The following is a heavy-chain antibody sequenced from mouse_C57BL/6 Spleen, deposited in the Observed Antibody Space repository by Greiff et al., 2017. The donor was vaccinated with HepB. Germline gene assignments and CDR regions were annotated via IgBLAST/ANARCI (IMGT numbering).Heavy chain of an antibody. CDR1: GFSLSTSGMG. J-gene: IGHJ2*01. Sequence: QVTLKVSGPGILQSSQTLSLTCSFSGFSLSTSGMGVSWIRQPSGKGLEWLAHIYWDDVKRYNPSLKSRLTISKDTSRNQVFLKITSLDTADTATDYCARFYYGYDGEDYFDYWGQGTTLTVSS. CDR3: ARFYYGYDGEDYFDY. V-gene: IGHV8-12*01. D-gene: IGHD2-2*01. CDR2: IYWDDVK.